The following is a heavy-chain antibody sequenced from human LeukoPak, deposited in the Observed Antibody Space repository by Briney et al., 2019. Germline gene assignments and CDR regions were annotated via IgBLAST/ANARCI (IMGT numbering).Heavy chain of an antibody. D-gene: IGHD3-9*01. CDR3: VRGAGCITDY. Sequence: GGSLRLSCAASGFTFSSSWMHWVRQAPGKGLEWVANINQDVSKKYYVDSVKGRFTISRDNARNSLYLQMNSLRAEDTAVYLGVRGAGCITDYWGQGTLVTVSS. J-gene: IGHJ4*02. CDR2: INQDVSKK. CDR1: GFTFSSSW. V-gene: IGHV3-7*01.